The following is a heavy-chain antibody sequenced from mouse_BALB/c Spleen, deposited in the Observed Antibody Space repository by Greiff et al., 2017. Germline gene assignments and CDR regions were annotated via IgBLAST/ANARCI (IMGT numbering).Heavy chain of an antibody. CDR1: GYAFSSSW. CDR3: ARDWYYGSSLFDY. D-gene: IGHD1-1*01. V-gene: IGHV1-82*01. CDR2: IYPGDGDT. Sequence: QVQLQQSGPELVKPGASVKISCKASGYAFSSSWMNWVKQRPGQGLEWIGRIYPGDGDTNYNGKFKGKATLTADKSSSTAYMQLSSLTSVDSAVYFCARDWYYGSSLFDYWGQGTTLTVSS. J-gene: IGHJ2*01.